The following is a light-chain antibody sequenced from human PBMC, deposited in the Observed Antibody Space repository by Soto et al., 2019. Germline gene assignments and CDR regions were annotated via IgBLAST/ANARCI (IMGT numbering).Light chain of an antibody. CDR2: EVS. Sequence: QSALTQPPSASGSPGQSVTISCTGTSSDVGGYNYVSWYQQHPGKAPKLMIYEVSKRPSVVPDRFSGYKSGNTASLTVSGLQAEDEADYYCSSYAGSNNVVFGGGTKVTVL. J-gene: IGLJ2*01. V-gene: IGLV2-8*01. CDR3: SSYAGSNNVV. CDR1: SSDVGGYNY.